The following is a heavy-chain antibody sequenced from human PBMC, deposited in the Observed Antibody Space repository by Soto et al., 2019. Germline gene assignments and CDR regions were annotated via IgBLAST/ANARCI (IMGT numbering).Heavy chain of an antibody. CDR3: ARGSRMVYATLFDY. D-gene: IGHD2-8*01. V-gene: IGHV4-30-2*01. CDR1: GGSISSGGYS. J-gene: IGHJ4*02. Sequence: SETLSLTCAVSGGSISSGGYSWSWIRQPPGKGLEWIGYIYHSGSTYYNPSLKSRVTISVDRSKNQFSLKLSSVTAADTAVYYCARGSRMVYATLFDYWGQGTLVTVS. CDR2: IYHSGST.